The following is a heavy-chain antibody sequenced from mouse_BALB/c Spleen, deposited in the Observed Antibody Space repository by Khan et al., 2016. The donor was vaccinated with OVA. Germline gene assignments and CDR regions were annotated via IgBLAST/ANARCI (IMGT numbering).Heavy chain of an antibody. J-gene: IGHJ3*01. CDR3: ARSGYEAWFAY. CDR1: GFNIKDYY. CDR2: IDPENGND. D-gene: IGHD3-1*01. Sequence: VRLQQSGAELVRPGALVKLSCKASGFNIKDYYIHWVKQRPEQGLEWIGWIDPENGNDIYEPKFQGKASITADTSSNTAYLQLNSLTSEDTAVYYCARSGYEAWFAYWGQGTLVSVSA. V-gene: IGHV14-1*02.